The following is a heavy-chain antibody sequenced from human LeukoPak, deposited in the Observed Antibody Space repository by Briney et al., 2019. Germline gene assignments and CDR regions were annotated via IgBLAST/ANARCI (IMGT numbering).Heavy chain of an antibody. CDR1: GFTFSSYG. CDR2: ISYDGSNK. Sequence: GGSLRLSCAASGFTFSSYGMHWVRQAPGKGLEWVAVISYDGSNKYYADSVKGRFTISRDNSKNTLYLQMNSLRAEDTAVYYCAKEGVRIQLWMPRGYYMGVWGKGTTVTVSS. D-gene: IGHD5-18*01. J-gene: IGHJ6*03. CDR3: AKEGVRIQLWMPRGYYMGV. V-gene: IGHV3-30*18.